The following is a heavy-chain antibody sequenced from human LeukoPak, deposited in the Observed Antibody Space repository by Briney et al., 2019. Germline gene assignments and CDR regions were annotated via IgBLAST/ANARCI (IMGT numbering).Heavy chain of an antibody. V-gene: IGHV4-4*09. CDR3: ASLGYCSGGSCLPIY. CDR2: IYTSGST. J-gene: IGHJ4*02. D-gene: IGHD2-15*01. Sequence: PSETLSLTCTVSGGSISSYYWSWIRQPPGKGLEWIGYIYTSGSTNYNPSLKSRVTISVDTSKNQFSLKLSSVTAADTAVYYCASLGYCSGGSCLPIYWGQGTLVTVSS. CDR1: GGSISSYY.